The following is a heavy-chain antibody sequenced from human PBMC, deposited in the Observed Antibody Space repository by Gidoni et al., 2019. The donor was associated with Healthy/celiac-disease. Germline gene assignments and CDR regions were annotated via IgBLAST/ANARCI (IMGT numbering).Heavy chain of an antibody. D-gene: IGHD3-3*02. J-gene: IGHJ1*01. CDR1: GFPFSSYA. CDR2: ISGSGGRT. Sequence: EVQLLESGGGLLQPGWSLRLSCAASGFPFSSYAMSWVRQSPGKGREGVSVISGSGGRTYSADYVKGRFTISRDNSKNKLYLKMNSLRAEDTAVYYCAKHYVHLWSGYYVWGQGTLVTVSS. CDR3: AKHYVHLWSGYYV. V-gene: IGHV3-23*01.